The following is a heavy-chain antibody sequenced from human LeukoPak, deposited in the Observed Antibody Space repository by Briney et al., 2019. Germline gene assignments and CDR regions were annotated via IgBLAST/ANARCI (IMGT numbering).Heavy chain of an antibody. D-gene: IGHD1-7*01. V-gene: IGHV2-70*11. J-gene: IGHJ4*02. CDR1: GFSCSLCRMF. Sequence: SGPTLVNPRQTLTLTCTFSGFSCSLCRMFLSGIPTPPSEALPPLARIDWDDDKYYSTSLKTRLTISKDTSKNQVVLTMTNMDPVDTATYYCARDVQMYDWNYIVTDYWGQGTLVTVSS. CDR2: IDWDDDK. CDR3: ARDVQMYDWNYIVTDY.